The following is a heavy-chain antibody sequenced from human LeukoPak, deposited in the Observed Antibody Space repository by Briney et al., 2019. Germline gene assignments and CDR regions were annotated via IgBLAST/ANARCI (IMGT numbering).Heavy chain of an antibody. CDR1: GGSISSSYYY. CDR2: IYYSGST. CDR3: AREGYYYDSSGYQ. J-gene: IGHJ4*02. V-gene: IGHV4-39*07. D-gene: IGHD3-22*01. Sequence: SETLSLTCTVSGGSISSSYYYWGWIRQPPGRGLEWIGSIYYSGSTYYNPSLKSRVTISVDTSKNQFSLKLSSVTAADTAVYYCAREGYYYDSSGYQWGQGTLVTVSS.